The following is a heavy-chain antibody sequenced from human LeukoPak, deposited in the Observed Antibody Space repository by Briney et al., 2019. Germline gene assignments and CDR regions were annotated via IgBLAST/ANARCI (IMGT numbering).Heavy chain of an antibody. Sequence: GGSLRLSCVVSAFTLSTAEINWVRQAPGKGLEWLSYSSSDGTTVYYADSVKGRFTISRDNAKNSLYLQLNSLSGDDTSVYYCTSSFRWGQGTIVTVSS. D-gene: IGHD2-21*01. J-gene: IGHJ3*01. CDR3: TSSFR. CDR2: SSSDGTTV. CDR1: AFTLSTAE. V-gene: IGHV3-48*03.